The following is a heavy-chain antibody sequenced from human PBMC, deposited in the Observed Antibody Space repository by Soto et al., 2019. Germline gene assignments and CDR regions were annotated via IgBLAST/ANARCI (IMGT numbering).Heavy chain of an antibody. CDR3: ARWCATGLLCI. Sequence: GAALKISWDGSGYSFTSYWIGGGRQMTGKGLEWMRIIYPGDSDTRYSPSFQGQVTISADKSISTDYLQWSSLKASDTAMYYCARWCATGLLCIWGQGTMVTVSS. D-gene: IGHD4-17*01. CDR1: GYSFTSYW. CDR2: IYPGDSDT. J-gene: IGHJ3*02. V-gene: IGHV5-51*01.